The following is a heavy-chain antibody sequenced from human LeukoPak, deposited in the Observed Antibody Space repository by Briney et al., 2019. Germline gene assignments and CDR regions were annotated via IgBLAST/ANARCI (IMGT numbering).Heavy chain of an antibody. D-gene: IGHD1-26*01. Sequence: PSETLSLTRSVSGGSISPYYWSWIRQSPKKGLEWIGYIYYSGNTNYNPSLKSRVTISVDTSKNQVYLNLSSVTAADTAVYYCAKVGGAGHFEYWGQGTLVTVSS. J-gene: IGHJ4*02. V-gene: IGHV4-59*01. CDR2: IYYSGNT. CDR1: GGSISPYY. CDR3: AKVGGAGHFEY.